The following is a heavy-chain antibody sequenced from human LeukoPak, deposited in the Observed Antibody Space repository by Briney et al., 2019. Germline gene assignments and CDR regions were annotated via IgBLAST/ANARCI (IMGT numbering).Heavy chain of an antibody. CDR2: ISSSSSYI. CDR3: ARASTVVLDY. CDR1: GFTFSSYS. D-gene: IGHD4-23*01. Sequence: GGSLRLSCAASGFTFSSYSTNWVRQAPGKGLEWVSSISSSSSYIYYADSVKGRFTISRDNAKNSLYLQMNSLRAEDTAVYYCARASTVVLDYWGQGTLVTVSS. V-gene: IGHV3-21*01. J-gene: IGHJ4*02.